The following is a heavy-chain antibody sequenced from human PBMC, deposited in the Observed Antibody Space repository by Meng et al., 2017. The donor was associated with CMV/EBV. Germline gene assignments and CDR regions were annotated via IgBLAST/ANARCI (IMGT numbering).Heavy chain of an antibody. CDR3: ARGHIVVVPAATGYYYYGMDV. D-gene: IGHD2-2*01. J-gene: IGHJ6*02. V-gene: IGHV4-34*01. CDR2: INHSGST. Sequence: SQTLSLTCAVYGGSFRGYYWRWIRQPPGKGLEWIGEINHSGSTNYNPSLKSRVTIPVDTSKNQFSLKLSSVTAADTAVYYCARGHIVVVPAATGYYYYGMDVWGQGTTVTVSS. CDR1: GGSFRGYY.